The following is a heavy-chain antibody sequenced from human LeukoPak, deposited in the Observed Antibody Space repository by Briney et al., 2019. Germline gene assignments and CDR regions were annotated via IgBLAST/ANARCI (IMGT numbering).Heavy chain of an antibody. D-gene: IGHD3-3*01. Sequence: SETLSLTCAVSGYSISSGYYXXXXXQPPXXXXXXIGSIYXXXXTYYNPSLKSRVTISVDTSKNQFSLKLSSVTAADTAVYYCARGLTYYDFWSGHHPGSYYMDVWGKGTTVTVSS. CDR3: ARGLTYYDFWSGHHPGSYYMDV. CDR1: GYSISSGYY. CDR2: IYXXXXT. J-gene: IGHJ6*03. V-gene: IGHV4-38-2*01.